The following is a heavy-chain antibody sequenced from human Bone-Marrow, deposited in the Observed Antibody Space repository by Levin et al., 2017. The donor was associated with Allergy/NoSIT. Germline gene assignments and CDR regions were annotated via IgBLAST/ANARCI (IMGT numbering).Heavy chain of an antibody. Sequence: ASVKVSCKTSGYDLPNYDIHWVRQATGQGLEWMGWMNPNSGNTGFAQKFQGRITMTRDTSISTSYIELSSLRSEDTAVYYCARGSGYATRWYDWLDPWGQGALVIVSS. J-gene: IGHJ5*02. CDR1: GYDLPNYD. D-gene: IGHD6-13*01. CDR3: ARGSGYATRWYDWLDP. CDR2: MNPNSGNT. V-gene: IGHV1-8*01.